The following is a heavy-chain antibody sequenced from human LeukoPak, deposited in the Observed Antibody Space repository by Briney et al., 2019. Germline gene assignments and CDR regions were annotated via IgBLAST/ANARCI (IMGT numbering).Heavy chain of an antibody. D-gene: IGHD3-10*01. CDR1: GGTFSSYA. Sequence: GSSVKVSCKASGGTFSSYAISWVRQAPAQGLEWMGGIIPIFVTANYAQKFQGRVTITTDESTSTAYMELSSLRSEDTAVYYCARGVSAGQLWFGESYYFDYWGQGTLVTVSS. CDR2: IIPIFVTA. J-gene: IGHJ4*02. V-gene: IGHV1-69*05. CDR3: ARGVSAGQLWFGESYYFDY.